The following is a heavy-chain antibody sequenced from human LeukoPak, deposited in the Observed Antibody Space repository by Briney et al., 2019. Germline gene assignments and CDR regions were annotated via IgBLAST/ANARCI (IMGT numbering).Heavy chain of an antibody. CDR1: GFTFSSYA. Sequence: PGRSLRLSCAASGFTFSSYAMHWVRQAPGKGLEWVAVISYDGSNKYYADSVKGRFTISRDNSKNTLYLQMNSLRAEDTAVYYCARDRINQNWGQGTLVTVSS. D-gene: IGHD1-14*01. CDR3: ARDRINQN. J-gene: IGHJ4*02. CDR2: ISYDGSNK. V-gene: IGHV3-30-3*01.